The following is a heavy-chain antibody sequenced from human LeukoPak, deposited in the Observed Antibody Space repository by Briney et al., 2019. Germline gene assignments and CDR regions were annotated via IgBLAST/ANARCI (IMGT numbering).Heavy chain of an antibody. CDR1: GFTFSGSA. CDR2: IRSKANSYAT. Sequence: PGGSLRLSCAASGFTFSGSAMDWVRQASGKGLEWVGRIRSKANSYATAYAASVKGRFTISRDDSKNTAYLQMNSLKTEDTAVYYCTRHRPDYGDLDYWGQGTLVTVSS. CDR3: TRHRPDYGDLDY. D-gene: IGHD4-17*01. J-gene: IGHJ4*02. V-gene: IGHV3-73*01.